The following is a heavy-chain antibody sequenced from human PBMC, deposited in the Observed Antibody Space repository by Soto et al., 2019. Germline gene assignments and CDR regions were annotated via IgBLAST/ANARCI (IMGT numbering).Heavy chain of an antibody. CDR3: ARFAKEENPKVGSWYYFDY. D-gene: IGHD6-13*01. CDR1: GGSISSGGYF. V-gene: IGHV4-31*03. CDR2: IYYSGRT. J-gene: IGHJ4*02. Sequence: QVQLQESGPGLVKPSQTLSLTCTVSGGSISSGGYFWSWVRQHPGKGLEWIGNIYYSGRTYYNPSLKSRVTISVDTSKNQSSLNLSSVTAADTAVYYCARFAKEENPKVGSWYYFDYWGQGTRVTVSS.